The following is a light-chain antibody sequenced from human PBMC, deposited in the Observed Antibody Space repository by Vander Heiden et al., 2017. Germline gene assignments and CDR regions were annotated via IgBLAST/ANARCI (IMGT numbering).Light chain of an antibody. CDR3: AAWDDNLSGWV. Sequence: QSVLTQPPSASGTPGQRVTISCSGRSSNIGSNTVNWYQQLPGTTPKLLIYSHNQRPSGVPDRFSGSKSGTSASLAISGLQSEDEADYYCAAWDDNLSGWVFGGGTKLTVL. J-gene: IGLJ3*02. CDR2: SHN. CDR1: SSNIGSNT. V-gene: IGLV1-44*01.